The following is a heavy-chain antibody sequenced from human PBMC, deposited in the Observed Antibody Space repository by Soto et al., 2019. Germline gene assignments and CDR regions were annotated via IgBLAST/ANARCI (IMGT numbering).Heavy chain of an antibody. CDR1: GFTFTSSA. J-gene: IGHJ4*02. D-gene: IGHD6-19*01. Sequence: SVKVSCKASGFTFTSSAVQWVRQARGQRLEWIGWIVVGSCNTNYAQKFQERVTITRDMSTSTAYMELSSLRSEDTAVYYCAMTGPYSSGKFDYWGQGTLVTVSS. V-gene: IGHV1-58*01. CDR3: AMTGPYSSGKFDY. CDR2: IVVGSCNT.